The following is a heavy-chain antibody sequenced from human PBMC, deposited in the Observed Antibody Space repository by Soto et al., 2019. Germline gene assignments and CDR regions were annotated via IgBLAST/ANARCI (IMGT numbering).Heavy chain of an antibody. Sequence: QLQLQESGPGLVKPSETLSLTCTVSGGSISSSSYSWGWIRQPPGKGLEWIGSIYYSGSTYYNPSLKSRVTLSVDTSKNQFSLRLSSVTAADTAVYYCARHGGPVVVVAATVNWFDPWGQGTLVTVSS. CDR2: IYYSGST. CDR3: ARHGGPVVVVAATVNWFDP. V-gene: IGHV4-39*01. CDR1: GGSISSSSYS. D-gene: IGHD2-15*01. J-gene: IGHJ5*02.